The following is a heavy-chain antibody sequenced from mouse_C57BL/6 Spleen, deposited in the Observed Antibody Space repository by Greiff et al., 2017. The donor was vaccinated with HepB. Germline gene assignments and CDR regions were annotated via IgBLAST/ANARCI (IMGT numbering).Heavy chain of an antibody. V-gene: IGHV5-4*01. Sequence: EVNVVESGGGLVKPGGSLKLSCAASGFTFSSYAMSWVRQTPEKRLEWVATISDGGSYTYYPDNVKGRFTISRDNAKNNLYLQMSHLKSEDTAMYYCARDGYGSSSYYAMDYWGQGTSVTVSS. J-gene: IGHJ4*01. CDR1: GFTFSSYA. CDR2: ISDGGSYT. CDR3: ARDGYGSSSYYAMDY. D-gene: IGHD1-1*01.